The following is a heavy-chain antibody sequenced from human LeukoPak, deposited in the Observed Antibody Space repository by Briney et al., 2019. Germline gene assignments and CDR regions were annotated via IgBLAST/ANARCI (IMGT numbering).Heavy chain of an antibody. CDR2: IYYSGST. CDR1: GGSISSSSYY. CDR3: ARVDYYGSGSYYNYFDY. V-gene: IGHV4-39*07. Sequence: PETLSLTCTVSGGSISSSSYYWGWIRQPPGKGLEWIGSIYYSGSTYYNPSLKSRVTISVDTSKNQFSLRLSSVTAADTAVYYCARVDYYGSGSYYNYFDYWGQGTLVTVSS. J-gene: IGHJ4*02. D-gene: IGHD3-10*01.